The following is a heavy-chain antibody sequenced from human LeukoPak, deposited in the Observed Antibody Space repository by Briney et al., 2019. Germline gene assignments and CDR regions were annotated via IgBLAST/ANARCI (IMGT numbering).Heavy chain of an antibody. Sequence: GGSLRLSCAASGFTFSSYAMSWVRQAPGKGLVWVSRINTDGSSTSYADSVKGRFTISRDNAKNTLYLQMNSLRAEDTAVYYCARASRGYSSSPFDYWGQGTLVTVSS. CDR3: ARASRGYSSSPFDY. V-gene: IGHV3-74*01. CDR2: INTDGSST. J-gene: IGHJ4*02. D-gene: IGHD6-13*01. CDR1: GFTFSSYA.